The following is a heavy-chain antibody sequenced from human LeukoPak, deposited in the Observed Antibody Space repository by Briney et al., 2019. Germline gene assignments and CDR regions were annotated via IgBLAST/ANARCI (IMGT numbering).Heavy chain of an antibody. CDR2: VSGSSGTK. CDR1: EFIVSSYY. CDR3: ARVSGYSYGPTDY. D-gene: IGHD5-18*01. J-gene: IGHJ4*02. Sequence: GGSLRLSCAASEFIVSSYYMSWVRQAPGKGLAWVSVVSGSSGTKYYADSVKGRFAISRDNSKNTLYLQMNSLRAEDTAVYYCARVSGYSYGPTDYWGQGTLVTASS. V-gene: IGHV3-23*01.